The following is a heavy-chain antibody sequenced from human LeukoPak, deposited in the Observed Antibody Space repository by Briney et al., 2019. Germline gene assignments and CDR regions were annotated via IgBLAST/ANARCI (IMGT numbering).Heavy chain of an antibody. CDR3: ARAPYYGPTKVVY. J-gene: IGHJ4*02. CDR1: GFTFSSYE. D-gene: IGHD3-10*01. Sequence: GGSLRLSCAASGFTFSSYEMNWVRQAPGKGLEWVSYISSSGSTIYYADSVKGRFTISRDNAKNSLYLQMNSLRAEDTAVYYCARAPYYGPTKVVYWGQGTLVTVSS. CDR2: ISSSGSTI. V-gene: IGHV3-48*03.